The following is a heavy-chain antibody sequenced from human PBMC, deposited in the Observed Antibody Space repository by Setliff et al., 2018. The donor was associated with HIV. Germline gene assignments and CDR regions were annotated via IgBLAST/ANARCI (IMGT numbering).Heavy chain of an antibody. J-gene: IGHJ4*02. CDR2: IFNDGRT. CDR3: ARHFPSISLFFGDPGPFDR. Sequence: SETLSLTCTVSGGFISSSSYYWGWICQPPGKGLEWIGSIFNDGRTYYNPSLKSRITIPMDTSTNQFSLKLSSVTAADTAVYFCARHFPSISLFFGDPGPFDRWGQGALVTVSS. V-gene: IGHV4-39*01. CDR1: GGFISSSSYY. D-gene: IGHD3-10*01.